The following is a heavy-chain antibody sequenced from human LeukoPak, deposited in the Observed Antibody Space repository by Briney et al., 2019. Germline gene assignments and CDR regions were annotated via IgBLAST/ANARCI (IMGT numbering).Heavy chain of an antibody. D-gene: IGHD3-10*01. CDR1: GFTFSSYA. CDR3: AKAPRAVRGVGPFDY. Sequence: GGSLRLSCAASGFTFSSYAMSWVRQAPGKGLEWVSAISGSGGSTYYADSVKVRFTISRDNSKNTLYLQMNSLRADDTAVYYCAKAPRAVRGVGPFDYWGQGTLVTVSS. V-gene: IGHV3-23*01. J-gene: IGHJ4*02. CDR2: ISGSGGST.